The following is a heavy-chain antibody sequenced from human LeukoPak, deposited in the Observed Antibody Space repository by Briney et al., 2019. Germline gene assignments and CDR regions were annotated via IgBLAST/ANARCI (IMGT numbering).Heavy chain of an antibody. J-gene: IGHJ4*02. CDR3: ARPRTIFGYYFDY. V-gene: IGHV4-34*01. D-gene: IGHD3-3*01. CDR1: GGSFSGYY. CDR2: INHSGST. Sequence: PSETLSLTCAVYGGSFSGYYWSWIRQPPGKGLEWIGEINHSGSTNYNPSLKSRVTISVDTSKNQFSLKLSSVTAADTAVYYCARPRTIFGYYFDYWGQGTLVTVSS.